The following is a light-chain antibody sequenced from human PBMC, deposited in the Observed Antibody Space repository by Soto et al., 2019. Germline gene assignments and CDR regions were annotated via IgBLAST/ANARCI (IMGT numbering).Light chain of an antibody. CDR3: QQYGSSPVT. CDR1: QSVSSSY. CDR2: GAS. V-gene: IGKV3-20*01. Sequence: EIGLTQSPGTLSLSPGGRATPSLRASQSVSSSYLAWYQQKPGQDPRLLIYGASSRATGIPDRFSGSGSGTDFTLTISRLEPEDFAVYYCQQYGSSPVTFGGGTKVDIK. J-gene: IGKJ4*01.